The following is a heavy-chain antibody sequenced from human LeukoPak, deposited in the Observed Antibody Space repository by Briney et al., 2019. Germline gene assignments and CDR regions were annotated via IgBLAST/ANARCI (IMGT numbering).Heavy chain of an antibody. V-gene: IGHV3-48*03. CDR3: VRGEQLNYFVY. CDR2: ISRSGATE. J-gene: IGHJ4*02. CDR1: GFTFSSYE. Sequence: PGGSLRPSCVASGFTFSSYEMSWVRQAPGKGLEWISYISRSGATENYADSVKGRFTISRDNAKDSLYLQMYSLRAEDTAVYYCVRGEQLNYFVYWGQGTLVTVSS. D-gene: IGHD1-26*01.